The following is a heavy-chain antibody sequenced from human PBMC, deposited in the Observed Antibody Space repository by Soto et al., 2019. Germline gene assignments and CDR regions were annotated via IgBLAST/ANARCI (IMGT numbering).Heavy chain of an antibody. CDR3: AKCLEIVVVPAAICYYGMDV. CDR2: ISGSGGST. CDR1: GFTFSSYA. J-gene: IGHJ6*02. D-gene: IGHD2-2*01. Sequence: GGSLRLSCAASGFTFSSYAMSWVRQAPGKXLEWVSAISGSGGSTYYADSVKGRFTISRDNSKNTLYLQMNSLRAEDTAVYYCAKCLEIVVVPAAICYYGMDVWGQGTTVTVSS. V-gene: IGHV3-23*01.